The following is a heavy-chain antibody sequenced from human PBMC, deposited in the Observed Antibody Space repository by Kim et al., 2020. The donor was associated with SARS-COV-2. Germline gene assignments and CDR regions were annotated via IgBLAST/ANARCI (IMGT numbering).Heavy chain of an antibody. CDR1: GFTFDDYA. D-gene: IGHD2-15*01. V-gene: IGHV3-9*01. Sequence: GGSLRLSCAASGFTFDDYAMHWVRQAPGKGREWVSGISWNSGSIGYTDSVKGRFTISRDNAKNSLYLQMNSLRAEDTALYYCSAKVDKEGLLVDYWGQGTLVTVSS. CDR2: ISWNSGSI. J-gene: IGHJ4*02. CDR3: SAKVDKEGLLVDY.